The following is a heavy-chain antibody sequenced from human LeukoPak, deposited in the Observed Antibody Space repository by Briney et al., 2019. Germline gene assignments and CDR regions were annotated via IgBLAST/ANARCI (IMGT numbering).Heavy chain of an antibody. D-gene: IGHD3-3*01. CDR1: GGSFSGYY. J-gene: IGHJ5*02. V-gene: IGHV4-34*01. CDR3: ARTTSRFFGRGKNWFDP. Sequence: SETLSLTCAVYGGSFSGYYWSWIRQPPGKGLEWIGEINHSGSTNYNPSLKSRVTISVDTSKNQFSLKLSSVTAADTAVYYYARTTSRFFGRGKNWFDPWGQGTLVTVSS. CDR2: INHSGST.